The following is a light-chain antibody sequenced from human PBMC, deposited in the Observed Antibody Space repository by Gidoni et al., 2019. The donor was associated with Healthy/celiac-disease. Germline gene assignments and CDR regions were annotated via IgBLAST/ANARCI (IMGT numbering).Light chain of an antibody. Sequence: IVLTHSPATLSLSPGERATLSCRASQSVSSYLAWYQQKPGQAPRLLIYDASNRATGIPARCSGSGSGTDFTPTISSREPEDFAVYYCQQRSNWTPLTFGGGTKVEIK. V-gene: IGKV3-11*01. CDR2: DAS. J-gene: IGKJ4*01. CDR1: QSVSSY. CDR3: QQRSNWTPLT.